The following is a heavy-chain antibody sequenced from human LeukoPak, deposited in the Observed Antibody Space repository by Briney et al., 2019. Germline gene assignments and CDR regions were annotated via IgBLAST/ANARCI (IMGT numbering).Heavy chain of an antibody. J-gene: IGHJ4*02. V-gene: IGHV3-11*01. CDR3: ARDVAEGMYYFDY. Sequence: GGSLRLSCAASLFTFSDYYMSWIRQAPGKGLEGVSYISSSGSTIYYADSVKGRFTISRDNAKNSLYLQMNSLRAEDTAVYYCARDVAEGMYYFDYWGQRTLVTVA. CDR1: LFTFSDYY. D-gene: IGHD6-19*01. CDR2: ISSSGSTI.